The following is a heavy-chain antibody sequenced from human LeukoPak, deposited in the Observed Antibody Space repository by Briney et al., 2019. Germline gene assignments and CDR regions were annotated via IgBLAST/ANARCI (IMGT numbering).Heavy chain of an antibody. CDR3: ARRPYGLQSTYGMDV. Sequence: ASVKVSCKASGYTFTSYGISWVRQAPGQGLEWMGWISAYNGNTNYAQKLQGRVTMTTDTSTSIAYMELRSLRSDDTAVYYCARRPYGLQSTYGMDVWGQGTTVTVSS. J-gene: IGHJ6*02. D-gene: IGHD4-17*01. CDR1: GYTFTSYG. CDR2: ISAYNGNT. V-gene: IGHV1-18*01.